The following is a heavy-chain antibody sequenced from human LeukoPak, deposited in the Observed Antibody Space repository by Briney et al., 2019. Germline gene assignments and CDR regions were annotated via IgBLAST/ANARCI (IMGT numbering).Heavy chain of an antibody. V-gene: IGHV4-39*07. D-gene: IGHD4-17*01. Sequence: PSETLSLTCTVSGGSISSSSYYWSWIRQPPGKGLEWIGEINHSGSTNYNPSLKSRVTISVDTSKNQFSLKLSSVTAADTAVYYCASTRNDYGDYARAEPTSYYFDYWGQGTLVTVSS. CDR3: ASTRNDYGDYARAEPTSYYFDY. CDR1: GGSISSSSYY. CDR2: INHSGST. J-gene: IGHJ4*02.